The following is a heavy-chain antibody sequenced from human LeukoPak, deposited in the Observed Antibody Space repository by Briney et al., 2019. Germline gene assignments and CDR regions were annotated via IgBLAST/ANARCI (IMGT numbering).Heavy chain of an antibody. CDR3: ARRYGTDAFDI. D-gene: IGHD4-17*01. J-gene: IGHJ3*02. CDR2: INPSGGST. CDR1: GYTFTSYY. V-gene: IGHV1-46*01. Sequence: VASVKVSCKASGYTFTSYYMHWVRQAPGQGLEWMGIINPSGGSTSYAQKFQGRVTMARDTSTSTVYMELSSLRSEDTAVYYCARRYGTDAFDIWGQGTMVTVSS.